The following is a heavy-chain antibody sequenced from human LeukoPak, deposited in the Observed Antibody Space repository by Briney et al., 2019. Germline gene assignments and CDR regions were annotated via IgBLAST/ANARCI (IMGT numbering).Heavy chain of an antibody. D-gene: IGHD1-26*01. J-gene: IGHJ4*02. CDR3: ARGRNSGSYLWPATEFDY. V-gene: IGHV4-34*01. CDR1: GESFSGYY. Sequence: SETLSLTCAVYGESFSGYYWSWIRQPPGKGLEWIGEINHRGSTNYNPSLKSRVTISVDASKNQFSLKLSSVTAADTAVYYCARGRNSGSYLWPATEFDYWGQGTLVTVSS. CDR2: INHRGST.